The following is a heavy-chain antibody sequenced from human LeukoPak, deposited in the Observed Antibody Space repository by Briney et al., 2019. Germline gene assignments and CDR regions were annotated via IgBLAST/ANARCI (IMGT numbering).Heavy chain of an antibody. CDR1: GFTFSTYG. CDR2: ISSSSNTI. D-gene: IGHD3-22*01. V-gene: IGHV3-48*03. CDR3: ARAKGPYYYDSSGFAY. Sequence: PGGSLRLSCAASGFTFSTYGMNWVRQAPGKGLEWVSYISSSSNTIYYADSVKGRFTISRDNAKDSLFLQMNGLRVEDTAVYYCARAKGPYYYDSSGFAYWGQGTLVTVSS. J-gene: IGHJ4*02.